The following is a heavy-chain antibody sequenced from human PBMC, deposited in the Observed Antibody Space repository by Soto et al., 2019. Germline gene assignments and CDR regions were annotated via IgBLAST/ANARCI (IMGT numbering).Heavy chain of an antibody. J-gene: IGHJ5*02. CDR2: INAGNGNT. Sequence: ASVKVSCKASGYTFSSYAMHWVRQAPGQRLEWMGWINAGNGNTKYSQKFQGRVTITRDTSASTAYMELSSLRSEDTAVYYCAGGPEITIFGVVTYNWFDPWGQGTLVTVSS. CDR3: AGGPEITIFGVVTYNWFDP. D-gene: IGHD3-3*01. CDR1: GYTFSSYA. V-gene: IGHV1-3*01.